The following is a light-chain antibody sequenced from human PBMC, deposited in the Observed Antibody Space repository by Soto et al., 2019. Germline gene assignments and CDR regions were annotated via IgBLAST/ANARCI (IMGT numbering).Light chain of an antibody. CDR3: AAWDDSFNGRGVV. J-gene: IGLJ2*01. CDR1: NSNIGSDT. Sequence: QTVVTQPPSASGTPGQRVTIYCSGSNSNIGSDTVNWFQHLPGTAPRLLIYRNDRRPSGVPDRFSGSKSGTSASLAISGLQSEDEADYYCAAWDDSFNGRGVVFGGGTKVTVL. V-gene: IGLV1-44*01. CDR2: RND.